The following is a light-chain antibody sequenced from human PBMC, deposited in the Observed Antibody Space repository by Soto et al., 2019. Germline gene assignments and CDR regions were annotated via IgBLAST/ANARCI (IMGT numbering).Light chain of an antibody. J-gene: IGKJ5*01. Sequence: DIQMTQSPSSLSASVGDRVTITCRASQSISNYLNWYQQKPGKAPKVLIYAASRLQSGVPSRFSGSGSGTDFTLTISSLHPEDFATFYCKQSYSTPQTFGQGTRLEIK. CDR3: KQSYSTPQT. CDR1: QSISNY. V-gene: IGKV1-39*01. CDR2: AAS.